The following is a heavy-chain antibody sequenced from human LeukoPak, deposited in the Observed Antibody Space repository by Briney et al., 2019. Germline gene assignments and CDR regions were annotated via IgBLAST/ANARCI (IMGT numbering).Heavy chain of an antibody. Sequence: GGSLRLSCAASGITLSNAWMNWMRQAPGKGLEWVGLIKSNTDGGTIDYAAPAKGRFTISRDDSQNTLFLQMNSLKTEDTGVYYCTIEYSGSHTDWGQETLVTVSS. J-gene: IGHJ4*02. CDR3: TIEYSGSHTD. D-gene: IGHD1-26*01. V-gene: IGHV3-15*01. CDR1: GITLSNAW. CDR2: IKSNTDGGTI.